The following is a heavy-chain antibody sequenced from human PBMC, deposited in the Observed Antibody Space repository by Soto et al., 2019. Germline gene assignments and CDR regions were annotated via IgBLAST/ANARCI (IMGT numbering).Heavy chain of an antibody. D-gene: IGHD6-13*01. V-gene: IGHV3-48*02. Sequence: EVHLVESGGGLVQPGGSLRLSCAASGFTFSSYSLNWGLQAPGKGLEWVSYITSSGTTVYYADSVRGRFTISRDNAKTSLYLQMNSLRDDDTAVYYCARGSSNWAYYFDFWGQGTLVTVSS. CDR2: ITSSGTTV. J-gene: IGHJ4*02. CDR3: ARGSSNWAYYFDF. CDR1: GFTFSSYS.